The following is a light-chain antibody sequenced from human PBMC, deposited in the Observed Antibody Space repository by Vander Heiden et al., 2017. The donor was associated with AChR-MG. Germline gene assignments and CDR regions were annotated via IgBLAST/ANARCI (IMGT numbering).Light chain of an antibody. V-gene: IGLV3-1*01. CDR3: QAWDSSSVV. CDR1: KLGDKY. J-gene: IGLJ2*01. CDR2: EDN. Sequence: SYELTQPPSVSVSPGQTAYITCSGDKLGDKYAYWYQQRPGQSPVVVIYEDNKRPSGIPERFSGSNSGNTATLTISGAQSMDEADYYCQAWDSSSVVFGGGTKLTVL.